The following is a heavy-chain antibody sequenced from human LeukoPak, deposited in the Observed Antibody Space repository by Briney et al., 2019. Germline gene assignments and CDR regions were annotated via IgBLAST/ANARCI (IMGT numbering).Heavy chain of an antibody. CDR2: IIPIFGTA. J-gene: IGHJ5*02. Sequence: SVKVSCKASGGTFSSYAISWVRQAPGQGLEWMGGIIPIFGTASYAQKFQGRVTITADESTSTAYMELSSLRSEDTAVYYCARKTYYYDSSGPGHWFDPWGQGTLVTVSS. CDR1: GGTFSSYA. D-gene: IGHD3-22*01. V-gene: IGHV1-69*13. CDR3: ARKTYYYDSSGPGHWFDP.